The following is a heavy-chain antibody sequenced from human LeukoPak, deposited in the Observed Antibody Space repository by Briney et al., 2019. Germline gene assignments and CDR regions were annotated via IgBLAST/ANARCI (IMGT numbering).Heavy chain of an antibody. CDR2: IYYSGST. Sequence: SETLSLTCTVSGGSISSYYWSWIRQPPGKGLEWIGYIYYSGSTNYNPSLKSRVTISVDTSKNQFSLKLSSVTAADTAVYYCARRGELGTSDAFDIWGQGTMVTVSS. D-gene: IGHD7-27*01. V-gene: IGHV4-59*08. J-gene: IGHJ3*02. CDR1: GGSISSYY. CDR3: ARRGELGTSDAFDI.